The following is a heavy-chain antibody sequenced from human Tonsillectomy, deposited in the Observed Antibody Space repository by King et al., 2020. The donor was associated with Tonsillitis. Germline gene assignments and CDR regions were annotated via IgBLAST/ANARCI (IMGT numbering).Heavy chain of an antibody. CDR1: GFTVSSNY. J-gene: IGHJ4*02. D-gene: IGHD3-16*01. CDR2: IYSGGST. Sequence: VQLVESGGGLVQPGGSLRLSCAASGFTVSSNYMNWVRQAPGKGLEWVSVIYSGGSTYYADSVKGRFTISRDNSKNTLYLQMNSLRAEDTSVYYCARGWVLGDFDYWGQGTLVTVSS. V-gene: IGHV3-66*01. CDR3: ARGWVLGDFDY.